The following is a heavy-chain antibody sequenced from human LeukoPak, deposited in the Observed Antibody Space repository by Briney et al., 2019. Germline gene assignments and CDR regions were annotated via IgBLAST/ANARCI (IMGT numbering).Heavy chain of an antibody. CDR3: ASLVTATGFDY. V-gene: IGHV3-66*01. CDR2: IYSGGST. Sequence: GGSLRLSCAASGFTFSNYGMNWVRQAPGKGLEWVSVIYSGGSTYYADSVKGRFTISRDNSKNTLYLQMNSLRAEDTAVYYCASLVTATGFDYWGQGTLVTVSS. D-gene: IGHD2-21*02. CDR1: GFTFSNYG. J-gene: IGHJ4*02.